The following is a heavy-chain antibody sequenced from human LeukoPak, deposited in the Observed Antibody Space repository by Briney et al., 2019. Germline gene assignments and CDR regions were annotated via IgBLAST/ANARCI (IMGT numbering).Heavy chain of an antibody. D-gene: IGHD5-12*01. CDR1: GGSISSTSYY. V-gene: IGHV4-39*01. J-gene: IGHJ3*02. Sequence: SETLSLTCTVSGGSISSTSYYWGWIRQTPGKGLEWIGSIYYTGSTYSNPSLRSRVTISIDTSKNQFSLRLSSVTAADTAVYYCARHGGESIVAMILHAFDIWGQGTMVTVSS. CDR2: IYYTGST. CDR3: ARHGGESIVAMILHAFDI.